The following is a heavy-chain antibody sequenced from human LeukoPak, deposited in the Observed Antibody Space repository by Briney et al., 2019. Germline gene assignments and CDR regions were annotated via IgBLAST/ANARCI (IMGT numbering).Heavy chain of an antibody. CDR3: AIDLGELSPLDY. CDR2: ISAYNGNT. V-gene: IGHV1-18*01. D-gene: IGHD3-16*02. Sequence: ASVKVSCKASGYTFTSYGISWVRQAPGQGLEWMGWISAYNGNTNYAQKLQGRVTMTTDTSTSTAYMELRSLRSDDAAVYYCAIDLGELSPLDYWGQGTLVTVSS. CDR1: GYTFTSYG. J-gene: IGHJ4*02.